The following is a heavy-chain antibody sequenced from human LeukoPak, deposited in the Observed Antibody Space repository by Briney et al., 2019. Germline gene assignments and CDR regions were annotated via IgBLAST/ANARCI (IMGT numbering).Heavy chain of an antibody. V-gene: IGHV3-21*01. Sequence: GGSLRLSCAASGFTFSSYSMNWVRQAPGKGLEWVSSISGSSSYIYYADSVKGRFTISRDNAKNSLYLQMNSLRAEDTAVYYCARDPYYDSSGYYGYWGQGTLVTVSS. CDR2: ISGSSSYI. CDR3: ARDPYYDSSGYYGY. D-gene: IGHD3-22*01. CDR1: GFTFSSYS. J-gene: IGHJ4*02.